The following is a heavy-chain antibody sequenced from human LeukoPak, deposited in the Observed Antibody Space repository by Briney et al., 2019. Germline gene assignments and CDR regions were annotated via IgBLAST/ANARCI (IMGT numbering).Heavy chain of an antibody. CDR1: GGSISSGDYY. J-gene: IGHJ2*01. CDR3: ARDADYYDSSGYATHWYFDL. V-gene: IGHV4-30-4*08. D-gene: IGHD3-22*01. Sequence: SQTLSLTCTVSGGSISSGDYYWSWIRQPPGKGLEWIGYIYYSGSTYYNPSLKSRVTISVDTSKNQFSLKLSSVTAADTAVYYCARDADYYDSSGYATHWYFDLWGRGTLVTVSS. CDR2: IYYSGST.